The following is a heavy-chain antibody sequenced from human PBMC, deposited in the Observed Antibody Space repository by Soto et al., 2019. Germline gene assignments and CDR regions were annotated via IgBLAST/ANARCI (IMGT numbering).Heavy chain of an antibody. D-gene: IGHD6-13*01. CDR3: AREQVLAAAGTAAFDI. J-gene: IGHJ3*02. V-gene: IGHV4-59*01. Sequence: QVQLQESGPGLVKPSETLSLTCTVSGGSISSYYWSWIRQPPGKGLEWVGYIYYRGSTNYNPSLKRRVTISVDTSKNQFSLKLSSVTAADTAVYYCAREQVLAAAGTAAFDIWGQGTMVTVSS. CDR2: IYYRGST. CDR1: GGSISSYY.